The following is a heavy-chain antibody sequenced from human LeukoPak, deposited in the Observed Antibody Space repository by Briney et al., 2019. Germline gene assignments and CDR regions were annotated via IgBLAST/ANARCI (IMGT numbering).Heavy chain of an antibody. CDR1: GFTFSSYW. Sequence: GGSLRLSCAASGFTFSSYWMSWVRQAPGKGLEWVANIKQDGSEKYYVDSVKGRFTISRDNSKNTLYLQMNRLRAEDTAVYYCAKESTVTPGNVNWFDTWGQGTLVTVSS. J-gene: IGHJ5*02. D-gene: IGHD4-17*01. V-gene: IGHV3-7*03. CDR3: AKESTVTPGNVNWFDT. CDR2: IKQDGSEK.